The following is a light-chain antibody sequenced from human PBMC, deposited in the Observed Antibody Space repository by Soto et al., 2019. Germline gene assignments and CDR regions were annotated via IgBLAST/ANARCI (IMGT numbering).Light chain of an antibody. CDR3: QQLNSYPGGFT. V-gene: IGKV1-9*01. CDR2: AAS. J-gene: IGKJ3*01. Sequence: IQLTQSPSSLSASVGDRVTITCRASQGISSYLAWYQQKPGKAPKLLIYAASTLQSGVPSRFSGSGSGTDFTLTISSLQPEDFATYYSQQLNSYPGGFTFGPGTKVDIK. CDR1: QGISSY.